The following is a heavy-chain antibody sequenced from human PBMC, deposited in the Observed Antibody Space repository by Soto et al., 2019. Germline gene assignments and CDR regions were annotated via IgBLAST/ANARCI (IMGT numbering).Heavy chain of an antibody. CDR2: TYYRSKWYS. V-gene: IGHV6-1*01. CDR1: GDSVASNSAA. J-gene: IGHJ4*02. CDR3: ARDRVVEMATVDLDY. D-gene: IGHD5-12*01. Sequence: PSQTLSLTCGISGDSVASNSAALNLMMQSPSRGLEWLGRTYYRSKWYSDYAVSVKGRITIKPDTSKNQFSLQLNSVTPEDTAVYYCARDRVVEMATVDLDYWGQGTLVTVSS.